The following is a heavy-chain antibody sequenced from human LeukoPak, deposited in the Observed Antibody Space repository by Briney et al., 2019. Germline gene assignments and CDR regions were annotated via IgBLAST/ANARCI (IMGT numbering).Heavy chain of an antibody. V-gene: IGHV1-2*02. CDR1: GYIFTDYF. CDR3: ARGFQRLEHWDWLDP. D-gene: IGHD6-25*01. CDR2: INPNSGDT. J-gene: IGHJ5*02. Sequence: ASVKVSCKASGYIFTDYFLHWVRQAPGQRLEWMGWINPNSGDTKYAQKFQGRVTMTRVTSIATAYMELNRLRSDDTAAYYCARGFQRLEHWDWLDPWGQGTLVTVAS.